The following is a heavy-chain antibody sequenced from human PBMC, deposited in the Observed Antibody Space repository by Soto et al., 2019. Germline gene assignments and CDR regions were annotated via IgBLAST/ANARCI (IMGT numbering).Heavy chain of an antibody. Sequence: EVQLLESGGALVQPGGSLRLSCAASGFTFSNYGMNWVRQAPGKGLDWVSAMSGTSGNTYYPDSVKGRFTISRDNSKNTLFLQMSSLRAEDTAVYYCAKLDSYGSFDFWGQGALVTVSS. CDR2: MSGTSGNT. J-gene: IGHJ4*02. CDR3: AKLDSYGSFDF. V-gene: IGHV3-23*01. D-gene: IGHD5-18*01. CDR1: GFTFSNYG.